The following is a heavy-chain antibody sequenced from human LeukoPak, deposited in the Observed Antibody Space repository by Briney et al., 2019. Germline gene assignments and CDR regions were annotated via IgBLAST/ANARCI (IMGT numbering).Heavy chain of an antibody. Sequence: GGSLRLSCAASGFTFSSHWMHWVRHAPGKGLEWVANINKDGSEKKYVDSVKGRFTISRDNAKNSLYLQMSSLRAADTAVYYCARWPHCQDFWGRGTRVTVSS. CDR3: ARWPHCQDF. CDR2: INKDGSEK. CDR1: GFTFSSHW. J-gene: IGHJ4*02. V-gene: IGHV3-7*03.